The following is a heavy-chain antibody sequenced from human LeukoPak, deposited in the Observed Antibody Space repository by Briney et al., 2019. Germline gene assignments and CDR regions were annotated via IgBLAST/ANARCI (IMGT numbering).Heavy chain of an antibody. CDR1: GYTFTGYY. CDR3: ARGRYIYSSSPPYFDY. CDR2: INPNSGGT. Sequence: RASVKVSCKASGYTFTGYYMHWVRQAPGQGLEWMGRINPNSGGTNYAQKFQGRVTMTRDTSISTAYMELSRLRSDDTAVYYCARGRYIYSSSPPYFDYWGQGTLVTVSS. D-gene: IGHD6-6*01. V-gene: IGHV1-2*06. J-gene: IGHJ4*02.